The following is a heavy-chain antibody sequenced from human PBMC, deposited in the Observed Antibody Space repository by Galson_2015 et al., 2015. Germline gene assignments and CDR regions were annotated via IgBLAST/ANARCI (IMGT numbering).Heavy chain of an antibody. V-gene: IGHV1-18*04. J-gene: IGHJ5*02. D-gene: IGHD3-16*01. CDR2: ISCYNGNT. CDR1: GYTFTNHA. CDR3: AGQVTYDYSRFDP. Sequence: SVKVSCKASGYTFTNHAITWVRQAPGQGLEWMGWISCYNGNTKYTQDLQGRVTMTTDTSTSTAYMELKSLTSDDTAVYYCAGQVTYDYSRFDPWGQGTLVIVSS.